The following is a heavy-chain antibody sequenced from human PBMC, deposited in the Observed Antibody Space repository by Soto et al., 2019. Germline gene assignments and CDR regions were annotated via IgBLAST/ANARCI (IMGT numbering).Heavy chain of an antibody. CDR2: IYYSGST. J-gene: IGHJ5*02. V-gene: IGHV4-39*01. CDR3: ARHPISGYDSSQYNWFDP. Sequence: SETLSLTXTVSGGSISSSSYYWGWIRQPPGKGLEWIGSIYYSGSTYYNPSLKSRVTISVDTSKNQFSLKLSSVTAADTAVYYCARHPISGYDSSQYNWFDPWGQGTLVTVSS. D-gene: IGHD3-22*01. CDR1: GGSISSSSYY.